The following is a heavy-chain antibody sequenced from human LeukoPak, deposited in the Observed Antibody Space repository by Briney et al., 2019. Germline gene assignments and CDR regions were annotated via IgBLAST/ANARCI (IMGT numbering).Heavy chain of an antibody. D-gene: IGHD6-6*01. J-gene: IGHJ6*03. V-gene: IGHV3-21*04. CDR1: GFTFGNYR. CDR3: ARVGGLSSIAARRGQKRHYYYMDV. CDR2: ISASSNDI. Sequence: GGSPRLSCAAYGFTFGNYRMKWFRQAPGKGLEWLSSISASSNDIYYADAVRDRFTISRDNAKNLLYLQMNSLRAEDTALYYCARVGGLSSIAARRGQKRHYYYMDVWGKGTTVTVSS.